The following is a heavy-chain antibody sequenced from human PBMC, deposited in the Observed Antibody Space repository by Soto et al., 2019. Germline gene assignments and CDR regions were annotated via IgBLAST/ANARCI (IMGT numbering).Heavy chain of an antibody. V-gene: IGHV3-74*01. CDR3: ARDGYYDILTGYYDRGTFPD. Sequence: EVQLVESGGGLVQPGGSLRLSCAASGFTFSSYWMHWVRQAPGKGLVWVSRINSDGSSTSYADSVKGRFTISRDNAKNTLYLQMNSLRAEDTAVYYCARDGYYDILTGYYDRGTFPDWGQGTLVTVSS. CDR2: INSDGSST. CDR1: GFTFSSYW. D-gene: IGHD3-9*01. J-gene: IGHJ4*02.